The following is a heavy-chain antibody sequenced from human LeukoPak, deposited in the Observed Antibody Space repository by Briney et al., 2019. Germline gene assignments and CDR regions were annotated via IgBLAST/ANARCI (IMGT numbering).Heavy chain of an antibody. Sequence: SETLSLTCTVSGASISSDYWSWIRQPPGKGLEWIGYIYYSGSTNYTPALKSLVTISVDTSKNQCSLKLSSVTAADTAVYYCTRERVGASSDAFDIWGQGTMVTVSS. J-gene: IGHJ3*02. CDR1: GASISSDY. D-gene: IGHD1-26*01. V-gene: IGHV4-59*12. CDR2: IYYSGST. CDR3: TRERVGASSDAFDI.